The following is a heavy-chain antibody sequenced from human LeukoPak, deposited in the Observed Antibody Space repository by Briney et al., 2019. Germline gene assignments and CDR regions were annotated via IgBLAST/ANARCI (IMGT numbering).Heavy chain of an antibody. Sequence: ASVKVSCKASGYTFTGYYMHWVRQAPGQGLEWMGWINPNSGGTNYAQKFQGRVTMTRDTSISTVYMELSRLRSDDTAVYYCARDLVYSSGWQKRTYYFDYWGQGTLVTVSS. V-gene: IGHV1-2*02. CDR3: ARDLVYSSGWQKRTYYFDY. CDR2: INPNSGGT. J-gene: IGHJ4*02. D-gene: IGHD6-19*01. CDR1: GYTFTGYY.